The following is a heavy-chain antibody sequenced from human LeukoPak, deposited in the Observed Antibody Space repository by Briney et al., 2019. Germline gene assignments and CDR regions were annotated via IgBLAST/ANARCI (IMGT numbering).Heavy chain of an antibody. V-gene: IGHV3-21*01. D-gene: IGHD3-22*01. CDR3: AKNYYDSSGLFDY. J-gene: IGHJ4*02. CDR1: GFTFSSYS. CDR2: ISSSSSYI. Sequence: GGSLRLSCAASGFTFSSYSMNWVRQAPGKGLEWVSSISSSSSYIYYADSVKGRFTISRDNAKNSLHLQMNSLGAEDTAVYYCAKNYYDSSGLFDYWGQGTLVIVSS.